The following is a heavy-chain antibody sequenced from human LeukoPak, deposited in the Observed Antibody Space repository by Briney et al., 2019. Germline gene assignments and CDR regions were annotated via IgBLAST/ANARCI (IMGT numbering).Heavy chain of an antibody. CDR3: ARDDGSGSYLGH. D-gene: IGHD3-10*01. J-gene: IGHJ4*02. CDR2: ISSSSSTR. Sequence: PGGSLRLSCAASGFTFSSYTMNWVRQAPGKGLQWVSYISSSSSTRYYADSVKGRITISRDNAKNSLSLQLSSLRDDDTAVYYCARDDGSGSYLGHWGQGTLVTVSS. CDR1: GFTFSSYT. V-gene: IGHV3-48*02.